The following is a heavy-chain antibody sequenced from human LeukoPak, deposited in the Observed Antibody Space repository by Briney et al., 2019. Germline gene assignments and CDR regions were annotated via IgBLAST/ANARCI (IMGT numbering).Heavy chain of an antibody. CDR2: IFSSDETI. V-gene: IGHV3-11*04. CDR3: ARRCRGLAGMLDY. J-gene: IGHJ4*02. D-gene: IGHD7-27*01. CDR1: GFTFSDHY. Sequence: PGGSLRLSCAAAGFTFSDHYMSWVRQAPGKGLEWISYIFSSDETIFYADSVRGRFTISRDNAKNSVYLQINSLRVEDTAVYFCARRCRGLAGMLDYGGQGIPVTVSS.